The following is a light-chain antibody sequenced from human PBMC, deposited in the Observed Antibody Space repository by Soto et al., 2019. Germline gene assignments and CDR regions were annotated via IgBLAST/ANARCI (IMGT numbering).Light chain of an antibody. V-gene: IGKV1-5*01. Sequence: DIQMTQSPSTLSASVGDRVTITFRASQTINKWLAWYQQKPGKAPRLLIYMASTLESGVPSRFSGSGSGTHFTLTISSLQPEDFATYYCQQLHGYPITFGQGTRLEIK. CDR2: MAS. CDR3: QQLHGYPIT. CDR1: QTINKW. J-gene: IGKJ5*01.